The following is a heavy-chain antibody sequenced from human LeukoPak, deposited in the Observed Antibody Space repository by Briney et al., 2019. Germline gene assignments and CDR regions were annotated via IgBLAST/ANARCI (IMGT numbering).Heavy chain of an antibody. CDR3: ARETTDDFFYYYMDV. CDR2: IKQDGSER. V-gene: IGHV3-7*01. J-gene: IGHJ6*03. D-gene: IGHD1/OR15-1a*01. CDR1: GFTFGSYW. Sequence: PGGPLRLSCAASGFTFGSYWMSWVRQSPGKGLEWVANIKQDGSERYYMDSVKGRFTISRDNAKASLYLQMNSLRAEDMSVYYCARETTDDFFYYYMDVWGKGATVTISS.